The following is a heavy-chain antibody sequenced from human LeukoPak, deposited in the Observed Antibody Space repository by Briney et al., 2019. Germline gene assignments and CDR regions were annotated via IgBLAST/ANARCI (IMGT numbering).Heavy chain of an antibody. CDR1: GFTFSSYG. D-gene: IGHD6-19*01. CDR2: ISYDGSNK. J-gene: IGHJ4*02. Sequence: PGGSLRLSCAASGFTFSSYGMHWVRQAPGKGLEWVAVISYDGSNKYYADSVKGRFTISRDNSKNTLYLQMNSLRAEDTAVYYCAKERLDSSGWYYFDYWGQGTLVTVSS. V-gene: IGHV3-30*18. CDR3: AKERLDSSGWYYFDY.